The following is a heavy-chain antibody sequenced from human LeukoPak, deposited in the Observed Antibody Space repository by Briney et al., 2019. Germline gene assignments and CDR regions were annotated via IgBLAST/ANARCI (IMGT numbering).Heavy chain of an antibody. CDR2: IIPILGIA. Sequence: EASVKVSCKASGGTFSSYAISWVRQAPGQVLEWMGRIIPILGIANYAQKFQGRVTITADKSTSTAYMELSSLRSEDTAVYYCARGRGGESYYVYWGQGTLVTVSS. J-gene: IGHJ4*02. CDR3: ARGRGGESYYVY. CDR1: GGTFSSYA. D-gene: IGHD3-10*01. V-gene: IGHV1-69*04.